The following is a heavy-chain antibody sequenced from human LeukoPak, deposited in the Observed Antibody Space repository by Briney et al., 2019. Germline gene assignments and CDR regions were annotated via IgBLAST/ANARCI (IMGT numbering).Heavy chain of an antibody. D-gene: IGHD6-19*01. CDR2: IYTSGNT. V-gene: IGHV4-4*07. CDR1: SGSISNYY. Sequence: SETLSLTCTVSSGSISNYYWTWIRQPAGKGLEWIGRIYTSGNTHYNPSLKTRVTMSVDTSKNQFSLKLSSVTAADTAVYFCAGEGGWYLGLDYWGQGTLVTVSS. J-gene: IGHJ4*02. CDR3: AGEGGWYLGLDY.